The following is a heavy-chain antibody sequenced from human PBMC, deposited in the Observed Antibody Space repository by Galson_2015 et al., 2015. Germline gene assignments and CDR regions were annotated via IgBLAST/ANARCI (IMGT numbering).Heavy chain of an antibody. V-gene: IGHV3-21*01. J-gene: IGHJ6*03. CDR2: ISSSSSYI. Sequence: SLRLSCAASGFTFSSYSMNWVRQAPGKGLEWVSSISSSSSYIYYADSVKGRFTISRDNAKNSLYLQMNSLRAEDTAVYYCARDAADGVVVPAAIPGYMDVWGKGTTVTVSS. CDR1: GFTFSSYS. D-gene: IGHD2-2*02. CDR3: ARDAADGVVVPAAIPGYMDV.